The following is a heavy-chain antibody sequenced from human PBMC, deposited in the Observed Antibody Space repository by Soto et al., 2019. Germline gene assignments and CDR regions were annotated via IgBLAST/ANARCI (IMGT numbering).Heavy chain of an antibody. J-gene: IGHJ3*02. CDR2: IYSSGNT. V-gene: IGHV4-59*01. D-gene: IGHD1-26*01. Sequence: ASETLSLTCPVSGYYISSYHWSWIRQPPGKGLEWVGFIYSSGNTNYNHSLKSRVTISTDTSKNQFSLKLTSVTAADTAVYYCARAAVPATCCAFDIWGQGTMVTVSS. CDR3: ARAAVPATCCAFDI. CDR1: GYYISSYH.